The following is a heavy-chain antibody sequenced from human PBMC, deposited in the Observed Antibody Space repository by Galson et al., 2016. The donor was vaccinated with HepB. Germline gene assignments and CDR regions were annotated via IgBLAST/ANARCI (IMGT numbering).Heavy chain of an antibody. CDR1: GFIFSTYA. CDR2: IRGSGGGI. D-gene: IGHD3-10*01. CDR3: AKERERRLTMVRGVLDPFDI. J-gene: IGHJ3*02. V-gene: IGHV3-23*01. Sequence: SLRLSCAGSGFIFSTYAMRWVRQAPGKGLEWVSGIRGSGGGIDYADSVKGRFTISRDNSKNTLYLQMSSLRAEDTAVYYCAKERERRLTMVRGVLDPFDIWGQGTLVTVSS.